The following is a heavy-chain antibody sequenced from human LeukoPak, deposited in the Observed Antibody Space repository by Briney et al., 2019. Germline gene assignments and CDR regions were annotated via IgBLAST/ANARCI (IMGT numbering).Heavy chain of an antibody. J-gene: IGHJ4*02. CDR3: VRVGSVACSEYLDY. V-gene: IGHV3-72*01. D-gene: IGHD5-12*01. Sequence: GGSLRLSCAVFGFTFSDHFLDWVRQAPGKGLEWVGRSRNKAKSYTTEYAACVKGRFTISRDDSKNSLYLQMNSLKTEDTAVYYCVRVGSVACSEYLDYWGQGTLAT. CDR1: GFTFSDHF. CDR2: SRNKAKSYTT.